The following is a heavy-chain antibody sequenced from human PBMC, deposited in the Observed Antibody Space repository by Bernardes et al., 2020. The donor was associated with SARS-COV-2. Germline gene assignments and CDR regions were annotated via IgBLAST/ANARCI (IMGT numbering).Heavy chain of an antibody. D-gene: IGHD3-9*01. J-gene: IGHJ4*02. Sequence: GGSLRLSCAVSGFSVEMNYMSWVRQAPGKGPEWVSTFYRAGGGTFYGDSVKGRFLISRDTSQNTVDLQMRGLRPEDTAVYYCHGVDSLTGFDFWGQGTPVTVSS. V-gene: IGHV3-53*01. CDR3: HGVDSLTGFDF. CDR1: GFSVEMNY. CDR2: FYRAGGGT.